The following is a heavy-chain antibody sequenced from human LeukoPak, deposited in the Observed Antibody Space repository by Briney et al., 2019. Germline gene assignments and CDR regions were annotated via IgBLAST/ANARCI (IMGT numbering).Heavy chain of an antibody. CDR2: ISAHNYNT. V-gene: IGHV1-18*01. CDR1: GYTFLNYD. J-gene: IGHJ4*02. Sequence: ASVKVSCKASGYTFLNYDFTWVRQAPGQGPEWMGWISAHNYNTKYAQRFQGRVTMTADTSTTTAYMELRSLRSDDTAVYYCARVADYGSGSHLFDYWGQGTLVAVSS. D-gene: IGHD3-10*01. CDR3: ARVADYGSGSHLFDY.